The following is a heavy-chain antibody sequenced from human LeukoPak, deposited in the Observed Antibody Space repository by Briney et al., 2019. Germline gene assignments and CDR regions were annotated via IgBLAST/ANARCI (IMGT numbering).Heavy chain of an antibody. CDR2: IRSSIYGGTP. V-gene: IGHV3-49*03. J-gene: IGHJ4*02. D-gene: IGHD1-1*01. Sequence: GGSLRLSCTSSGFTFREFAVSWFRPAPGKGLEWISFIRSSIYGGTPKAAASVKGRFIFSRDDSKGVAYLRMNSLKTDDTAVYYCSREWGNGNDLRPDSWGQGTLVTVSS. CDR1: GFTFREFA. CDR3: SREWGNGNDLRPDS.